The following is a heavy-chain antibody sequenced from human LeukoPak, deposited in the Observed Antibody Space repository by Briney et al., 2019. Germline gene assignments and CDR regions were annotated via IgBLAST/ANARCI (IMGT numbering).Heavy chain of an antibody. V-gene: IGHV5-51*01. Sequence: GESLKISCKGSGYSFTSYWIGWVRQMPGKGLEWMGIIYPGDSDTRYSPSFQGQVTISADKSISTAYLQWSSLKASDTAMYYCATSTQNYYDSSGYYNYYYGMDVWGQGTTVTVSS. D-gene: IGHD3-22*01. CDR3: ATSTQNYYDSSGYYNYYYGMDV. CDR1: GYSFTSYW. J-gene: IGHJ6*02. CDR2: IYPGDSDT.